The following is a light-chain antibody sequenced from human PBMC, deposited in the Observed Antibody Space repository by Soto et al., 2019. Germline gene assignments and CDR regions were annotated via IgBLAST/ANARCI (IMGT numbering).Light chain of an antibody. V-gene: IGKV3-20*01. CDR1: QSVSSSY. Sequence: EMVLTQSPGTLSLSPGERATLSFSASQSVSSSYLAWYQQKPGQAPRLLIYGESSRATGIPDRFSGSASATDFTLTISRLEPEDFAVYYCQQYGSSLLTFGGGTKVEIK. J-gene: IGKJ4*01. CDR2: GES. CDR3: QQYGSSLLT.